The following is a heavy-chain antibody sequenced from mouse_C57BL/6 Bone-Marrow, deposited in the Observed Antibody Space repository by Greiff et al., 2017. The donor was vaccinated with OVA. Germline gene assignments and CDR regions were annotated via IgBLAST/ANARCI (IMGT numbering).Heavy chain of an antibody. CDR1: GYTFTDYE. V-gene: IGHV1-15*01. J-gene: IGHJ2*01. CDR2: IDPETGGT. D-gene: IGHD2-4*01. CDR3: TLWDYDELDY. Sequence: VHLVESGAELVRPGASVTLSCKASGYTFTDYEMHWVKQTPVHGLEWIGAIDPETGGTAYNQKFKGKAILTADKSSSTAYMELRSLTSEDSAVYYCTLWDYDELDYWGQGTTLTVSS.